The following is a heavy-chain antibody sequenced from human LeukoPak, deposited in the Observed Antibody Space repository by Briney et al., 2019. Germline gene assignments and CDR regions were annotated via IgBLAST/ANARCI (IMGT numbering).Heavy chain of an antibody. CDR2: ISGGGGYTST. Sequence: GGSLRLSCAASGFTFSNYAMTWVRQAPGKGLEWVSAISGGGGYTSTYYADSVKGRFTISRDNSKNTLYLQMNSLRGEDTAVYYCARDPYTGSYYGFDYWGQGTLVTVSS. D-gene: IGHD1-26*01. V-gene: IGHV3-23*01. CDR1: GFTFSNYA. J-gene: IGHJ4*02. CDR3: ARDPYTGSYYGFDY.